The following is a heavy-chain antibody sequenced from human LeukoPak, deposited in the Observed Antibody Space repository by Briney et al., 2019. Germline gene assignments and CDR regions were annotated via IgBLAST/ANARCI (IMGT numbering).Heavy chain of an antibody. V-gene: IGHV4-4*02. D-gene: IGHD3-22*01. Sequence: SGTLSLTCAVSGGSISSSNWWSWVRQPPGKGLEWIGEIYHSGSTNYNPSLKSRVTISVDTSKNQFSLKLSSVTAADTAVYYCARNGAYYDSSGYSDHDAFDIWGQGTMVTVSS. CDR1: GGSISSSNW. J-gene: IGHJ3*02. CDR2: IYHSGST. CDR3: ARNGAYYDSSGYSDHDAFDI.